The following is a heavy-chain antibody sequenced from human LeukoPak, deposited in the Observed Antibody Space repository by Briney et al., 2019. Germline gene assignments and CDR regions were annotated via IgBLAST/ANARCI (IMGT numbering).Heavy chain of an antibody. CDR3: ARDILGLNSDY. D-gene: IGHD3-16*01. J-gene: IGHJ4*02. CDR2: IYYSGST. V-gene: IGHV4-59*12. CDR1: GGSISSYY. Sequence: SETLSLTCTVSGGSISSYYWSWIRQPPGKGLEWIGYIYYSGSTNYNPSLKSRVTISVDTSKNQFSLKLSSVTAADTAVYYCARDILGLNSDYWGQGTLVTVSS.